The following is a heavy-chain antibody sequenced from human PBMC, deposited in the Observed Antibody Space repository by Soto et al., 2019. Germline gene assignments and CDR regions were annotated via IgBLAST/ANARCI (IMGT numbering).Heavy chain of an antibody. D-gene: IGHD3-10*01. J-gene: IGHJ4*02. CDR3: ARESYYGSVSYFDY. CDR2: IYYSGST. Sequence: SETLSLTCPVSGGSISSYYWSWIRQPPGKGLEWIGYIYYSGSTNYNPSLKSRVTISVDTSKNQFSLKLSSVTAADTAVYYCARESYYGSVSYFDYWGQGTLVTVSS. V-gene: IGHV4-59*01. CDR1: GGSISSYY.